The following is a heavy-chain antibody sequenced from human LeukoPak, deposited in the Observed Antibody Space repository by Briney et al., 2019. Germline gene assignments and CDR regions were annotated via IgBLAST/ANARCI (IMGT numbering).Heavy chain of an antibody. V-gene: IGHV1-2*02. CDR1: GYTFTGYY. CDR3: ARMSDILTGHYPQWFDP. D-gene: IGHD3-9*01. Sequence: GASVKVSCKASGYTFTGYYMHWVRLAPGQGLEWMGWISPNSGGTSYAQKFQGRVTMTRDTSVSTAYMELSRLRSDDTAVYYCARMSDILTGHYPQWFDPWGQGTLVTVSS. CDR2: ISPNSGGT. J-gene: IGHJ5*02.